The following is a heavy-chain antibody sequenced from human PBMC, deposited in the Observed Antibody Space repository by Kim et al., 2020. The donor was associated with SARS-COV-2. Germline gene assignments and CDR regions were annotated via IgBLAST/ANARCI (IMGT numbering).Heavy chain of an antibody. D-gene: IGHD6-13*01. CDR2: ISTSGSTI. Sequence: GGSLRLSCAASGFTFSDNYMSWVRQAPGKGLEWVSYISTSGSTIYYADSVRGRFTISRDNAKNSLYLQMNSLRAEDTAVYYCARESISSWYRDSWGQGTLVTVSS. CDR1: GFTFSDNY. CDR3: ARESISSWYRDS. J-gene: IGHJ4*02. V-gene: IGHV3-11*01.